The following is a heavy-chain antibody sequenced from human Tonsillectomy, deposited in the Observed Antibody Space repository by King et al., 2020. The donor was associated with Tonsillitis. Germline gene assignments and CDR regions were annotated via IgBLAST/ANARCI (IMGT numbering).Heavy chain of an antibody. Sequence: QLVQSGAEVKKPGESLRISCQASGYIFTSHWIGWVRQLPGKGLEWLGIMWPSNSDIRYSPSFQGQISMSVDKSSGTAFLQWNSLKASDTAMYYCGRPQLFCNDEDCDSGGFDHWGQGTPVTVSS. J-gene: IGHJ4*02. V-gene: IGHV5-51*01. CDR3: GRPQLFCNDEDCDSGGFDH. CDR1: GYIFTSHW. D-gene: IGHD3-10*01. CDR2: MWPSNSDI.